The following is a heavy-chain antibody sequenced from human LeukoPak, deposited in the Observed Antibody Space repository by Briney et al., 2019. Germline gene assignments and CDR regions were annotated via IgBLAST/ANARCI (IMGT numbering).Heavy chain of an antibody. CDR1: GFTFSSYA. CDR3: AKALASNPYYGLDV. V-gene: IGHV3-23*01. Sequence: GGSLRLSCAASGFTFSSYAMSWVRQAPGRGLEWVSGISGSGSNTDYADSVKGRFTISRDNSKNTLYLQMNSLRAEDTALYYCAKALASNPYYGLDVWGQGTTVTVSS. CDR2: ISGSGSNT. J-gene: IGHJ6*02. D-gene: IGHD2-21*01.